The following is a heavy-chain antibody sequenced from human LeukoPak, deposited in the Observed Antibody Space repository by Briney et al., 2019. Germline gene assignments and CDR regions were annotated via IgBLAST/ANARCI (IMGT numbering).Heavy chain of an antibody. CDR2: ISGSGGST. D-gene: IGHD2-2*01. CDR1: GFTFSSYA. V-gene: IGHV3-23*01. J-gene: IGHJ4*02. Sequence: PGGSLRLSCAASGFTFSSYAMSWVRQAPGKGLEWVSAISGSGGSTYYADSVKGRFTISRDNSKNTLYLQMNSLRAEDTAVYYCAKGGSYCSSTSCYTPFDYWGQGTLVTVSS. CDR3: AKGGSYCSSTSCYTPFDY.